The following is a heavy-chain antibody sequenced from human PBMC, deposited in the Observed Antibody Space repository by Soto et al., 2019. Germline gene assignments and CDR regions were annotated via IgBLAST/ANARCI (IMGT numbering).Heavy chain of an antibody. CDR1: GGSISSYY. CDR3: AGDRSGDGSGSYYYYYYGMDV. Sequence: SETLSLTCTVSGGSISSYYWSWIRQPPGKGLEWIGYIYYSGSTNYNPSLKSRVTISVDTSKNQFSLKLSSVTAADTAVYYCAGDRSGDGSGSYYYYYYGMDVWGQGTTVTVSS. CDR2: IYYSGST. V-gene: IGHV4-59*01. J-gene: IGHJ6*02. D-gene: IGHD3-10*01.